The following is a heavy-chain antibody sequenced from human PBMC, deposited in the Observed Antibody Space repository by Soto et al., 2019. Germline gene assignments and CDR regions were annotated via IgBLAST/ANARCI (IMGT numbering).Heavy chain of an antibody. CDR1: GFTFITYA. V-gene: IGHV3-23*01. J-gene: IGHJ4*02. CDR2: ISGSGGST. D-gene: IGHD2-2*01. Sequence: EVQLLDSGGGLVQPGGSLRLSCAASGFTFITYAMSWVRQAPGKGLAWVSIISGSGGSTYYPDSVKGRFTISRDNSKNTLYLQMNSLRADDTAVYYCAKLTAAQSYFDFWGQGTLVTVSS. CDR3: AKLTAAQSYFDF.